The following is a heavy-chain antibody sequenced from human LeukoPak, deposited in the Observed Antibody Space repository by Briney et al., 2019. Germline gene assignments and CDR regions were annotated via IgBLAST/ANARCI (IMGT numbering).Heavy chain of an antibody. CDR3: ARGYDTTGYFSY. J-gene: IGHJ4*02. CDR1: GYTFTNYT. V-gene: IGHV7-4-1*02. CDR2: IDTNTGNP. D-gene: IGHD3-22*01. Sequence: ASVKVSCKASGYTFTNYTLNWVRQAPGQGLEWMGWIDTNTGNPTYVQGFIGRFVFSLDTSATTAYLQISSLKAEDTAVYYCARGYDTTGYFSYWGQGTLVTVSS.